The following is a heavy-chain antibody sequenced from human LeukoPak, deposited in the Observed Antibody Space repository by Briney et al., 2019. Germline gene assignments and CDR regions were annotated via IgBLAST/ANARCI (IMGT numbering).Heavy chain of an antibody. J-gene: IGHJ4*02. Sequence: GASLRLSCAASGFTFSNYAMSWVRQAPGKGLEWVSAIVGSGGSTYYADSVKGRFSISRDNSKSTLFLQMNSLRVEDTALYYCSKWGDYDVLTGYYDSDFWGQGTLVTVSS. CDR3: SKWGDYDVLTGYYDSDF. CDR2: IVGSGGST. V-gene: IGHV3-23*01. D-gene: IGHD3-9*01. CDR1: GFTFSNYA.